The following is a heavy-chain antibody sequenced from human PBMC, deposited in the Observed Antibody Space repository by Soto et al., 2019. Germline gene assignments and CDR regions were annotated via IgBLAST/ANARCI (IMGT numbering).Heavy chain of an antibody. J-gene: IGHJ4*02. Sequence: KPSETLSLTCAVSGFSLSSGYYWGCIRQPPGKGLECIGTIYHSGSTYYNPSLKSRVTISVDTSKNQFSLKLDSVTAADTAVYYCARGKWEPYYFDYWGQGTLVTVSS. CDR1: GFSLSSGYY. V-gene: IGHV4-38-2*01. CDR3: ARGKWEPYYFDY. CDR2: IYHSGST. D-gene: IGHD1-26*01.